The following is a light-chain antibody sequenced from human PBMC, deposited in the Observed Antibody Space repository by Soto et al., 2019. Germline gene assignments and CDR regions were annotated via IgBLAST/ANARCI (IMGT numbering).Light chain of an antibody. J-gene: IGLJ2*01. CDR3: QSYDTSLPGLL. V-gene: IGLV1-40*01. CDR1: KSNIGANYN. CDR2: AND. Sequence: QLVLTQPPSVSGAPGQRVTISCNGSKSNIGANYNVNWYQQSPGTAPKLLIYANDNRPSGVPQRFSGSKSGTSASLAITGLQTEDEDDYYCQSYDTSLPGLLFGVGTKVTVL.